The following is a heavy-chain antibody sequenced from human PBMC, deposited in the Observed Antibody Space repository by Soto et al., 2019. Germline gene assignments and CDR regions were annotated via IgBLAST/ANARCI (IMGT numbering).Heavy chain of an antibody. CDR3: ARGAIISSFLPLDY. D-gene: IGHD6-13*01. CDR1: GGSFSGYY. V-gene: IGHV4-34*01. CDR2: INHSGST. J-gene: IGHJ4*02. Sequence: QVQLQQWGAGLLKPSETLSLTCAVYGGSFSGYYWSWIRQPPGKGLEWIGEINHSGSTNYNPSLKSRVTISVDTSKNQFSLKLSSLTAADTAVYYCARGAIISSFLPLDYWGQGTLVTVSS.